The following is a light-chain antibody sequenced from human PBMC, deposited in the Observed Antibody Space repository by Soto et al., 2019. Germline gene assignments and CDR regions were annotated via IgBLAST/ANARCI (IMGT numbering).Light chain of an antibody. CDR3: CSWDESMSGGV. CDR2: RNN. J-gene: IGLJ3*02. V-gene: IGLV1-47*01. CDR1: SSNVGTNY. Sequence: QSVLTQPPSASGTPGQRVTISCSGTSSNVGTNYVYWCQQLPATAPHLLIYRNNQRPSGVPSRFFAAKYATSAALAISCLLYDDEADHYCCSWDESMSGGVFGGGTKLTVL.